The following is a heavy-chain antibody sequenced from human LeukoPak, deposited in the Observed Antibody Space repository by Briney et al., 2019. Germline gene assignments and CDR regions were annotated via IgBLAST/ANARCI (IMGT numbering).Heavy chain of an antibody. J-gene: IGHJ4*02. CDR1: GYTFTSYY. D-gene: IGHD6-19*01. CDR3: AREAVAGAFDY. V-gene: IGHV1-46*01. CDR2: INPSGGST. Sequence: ASVKVSCKASGYTFTSYYMHWVRQAPGQGLEWVGIINPSGGSTSYAQKFQGRVTMTRDTSTRTVYMGLSSLRSEDTAVYYFAREAVAGAFDYWGEGTLVTVSS.